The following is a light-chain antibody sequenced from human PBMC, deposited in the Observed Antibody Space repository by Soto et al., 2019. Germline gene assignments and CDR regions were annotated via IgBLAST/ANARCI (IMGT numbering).Light chain of an antibody. V-gene: IGKV3-20*01. Sequence: EIVLTQSPGTLSLSVGDRATLSCRASQTVNSDYLTWYQQKPGQAPRLLIYAASSGATGIPDRFSGSGSETDFTLIINRLEPEDFAVYYCQYYGNSRITFGQGTRLDIK. CDR2: AAS. CDR3: QYYGNSRIT. J-gene: IGKJ5*01. CDR1: QTVNSDY.